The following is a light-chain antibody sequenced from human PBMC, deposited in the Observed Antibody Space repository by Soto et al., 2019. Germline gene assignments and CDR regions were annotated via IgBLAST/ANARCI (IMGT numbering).Light chain of an antibody. J-gene: IGLJ2*01. Sequence: QSALTQPASVSGSPGQSITISCTGTSSDVGDYKYVSWYQHHPGKAPKHMMYDVSNRPSGVSNRFSGSKSGNTASLTISGLQAEDEADYYCSSYTSSSTVVVFGGGTKLTVL. CDR2: DVS. V-gene: IGLV2-14*03. CDR1: SSDVGDYKY. CDR3: SSYTSSSTVVV.